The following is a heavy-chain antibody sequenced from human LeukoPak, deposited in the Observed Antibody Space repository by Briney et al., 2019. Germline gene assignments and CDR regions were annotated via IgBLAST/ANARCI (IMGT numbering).Heavy chain of an antibody. V-gene: IGHV3-21*01. CDR2: ITSPVGRM. CDR1: GFTCGTYS. J-gene: IGHJ4*02. Sequence: GGSLRLSCAASGFTCGTYSMNWVRQGPGKVLEWVSSITSPVGRMYYADSLKGRITISRDNARSTLYLQMNSLRAEDTAVYYCATDGRSSGWYGFDYWGQGILVTVSS. D-gene: IGHD6-19*01. CDR3: ATDGRSSGWYGFDY.